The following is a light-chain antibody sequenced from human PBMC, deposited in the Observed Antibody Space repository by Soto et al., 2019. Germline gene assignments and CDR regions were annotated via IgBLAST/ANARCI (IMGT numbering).Light chain of an antibody. J-gene: IGKJ5*01. CDR3: QQRHMWPIT. CDR1: QGVSGY. CDR2: DAS. Sequence: EIVLTQSPDTLSLSPGERATLSCRASQGVSGYLGWYQQKPGQAPRLLIYDASNRASGVPARFRGSGSGTDFTLTIASLEPEDFAVYYCQQRHMWPITFGQGTRLEIK. V-gene: IGKV3-11*01.